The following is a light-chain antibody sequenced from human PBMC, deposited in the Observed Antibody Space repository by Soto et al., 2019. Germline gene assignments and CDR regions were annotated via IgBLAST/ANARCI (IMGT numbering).Light chain of an antibody. Sequence: EIVMTQSPATLSVSPGERATLSCRASQRVSSNLAWYQQKPGQAPRLLIYGASTRATGIPARFSGSGSGTEFTLTISSLQSEDLGVYYCQQYNNGWTFGQGTKVDIK. J-gene: IGKJ1*01. CDR2: GAS. V-gene: IGKV3-15*01. CDR1: QRVSSN. CDR3: QQYNNGWT.